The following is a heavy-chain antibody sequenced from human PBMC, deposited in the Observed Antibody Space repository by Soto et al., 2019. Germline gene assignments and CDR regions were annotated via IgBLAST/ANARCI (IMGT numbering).Heavy chain of an antibody. CDR1: GVSLSGYY. CDR3: AGRNGYYSGIDY. J-gene: IGHJ4*02. CDR2: INHSGGI. D-gene: IGHD3-22*01. Sequence: QVQLQQWGAGLLKPSETLSLPCVVNGVSLSGYYWSWIRQSPGKGLEWIGEINHSGGIDYNPSLLSRVTISVDTSKNQFSLKLTSVSAADTALYYCAGRNGYYSGIDYWGQGALVTVS. V-gene: IGHV4-34*01.